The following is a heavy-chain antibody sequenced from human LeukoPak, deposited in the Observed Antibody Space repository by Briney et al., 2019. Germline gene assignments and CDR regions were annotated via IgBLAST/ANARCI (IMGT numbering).Heavy chain of an antibody. Sequence: SETLSLTCAVSGGPISSYYWSWIRQPAGKGLEWIGRIYTSGSTNYNPSLKSRVTMSVDTSKNQFSLKLSSVTAADTAVYYCARGCVISDCTNGVSDDFDNGGIGALFTVSS. V-gene: IGHV4-4*07. CDR1: GGPISSYY. D-gene: IGHD2-8*01. J-gene: IGHJ4*01. CDR2: IYTSGST. CDR3: ARGCVISDCTNGVSDDFDN.